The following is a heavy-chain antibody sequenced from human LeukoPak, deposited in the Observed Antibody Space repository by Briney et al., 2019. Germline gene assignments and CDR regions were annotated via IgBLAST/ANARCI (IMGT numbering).Heavy chain of an antibody. V-gene: IGHV3-74*01. D-gene: IGHD5-24*01. CDR2: INNDGSST. J-gene: IGHJ4*02. Sequence: GGSLRLSCAASGFTFIGYGMQWVRQAPGKGLVWVSRINNDGSSTSYADSVTGRFTISRDNAKNTLYLQMNSLRAEDTGVYYCARELRREVTLDYWGQGTLVTVSS. CDR3: ARELRREVTLDY. CDR1: GFTFIGYG.